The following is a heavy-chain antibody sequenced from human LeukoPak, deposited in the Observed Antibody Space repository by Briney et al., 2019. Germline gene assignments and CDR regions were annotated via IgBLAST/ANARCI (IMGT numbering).Heavy chain of an antibody. CDR1: GGSVSSGSYY. CDR3: ARQNQFYDY. D-gene: IGHD2/OR15-2a*01. V-gene: IGHV4-61*01. CDR2: IYYSGST. Sequence: SEALSLTCTVSGGSVSSGSYYWSWIRQPPGKGLEWIGYIYYSGSTNYNPSLKSRVTISVDTSKNQFSLKLSSVTAADTAVYYCARQNQFYDYWGQGTLVTVSS. J-gene: IGHJ4*02.